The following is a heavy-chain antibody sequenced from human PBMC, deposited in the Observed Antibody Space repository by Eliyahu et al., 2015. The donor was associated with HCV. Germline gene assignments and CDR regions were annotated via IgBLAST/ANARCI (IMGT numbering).Heavy chain of an antibody. J-gene: IGHJ4*02. Sequence: QVQLQESGPGLVKPSXXLFLTCAVPGASTTSYFWAWIRQPPGKGLEWIGTVHYTGTTFYSPSLKSRVTIFVDKSKNQFSLKVDSVTATDTALYYCARQTTGAGQWSWDSWGQGTLVTVSS. CDR1: GASTTSYF. V-gene: IGHV4-39*01. D-gene: IGHD6-13*01. CDR3: ARQTTGAGQWSWDS. CDR2: VHYTGTT.